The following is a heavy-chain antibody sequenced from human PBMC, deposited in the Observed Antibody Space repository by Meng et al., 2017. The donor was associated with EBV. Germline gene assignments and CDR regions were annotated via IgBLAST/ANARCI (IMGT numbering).Heavy chain of an antibody. Sequence: HVQVVPSEAEVNNPGAFGKFSCNVSGYAFTSYILHWGRQAPGQRLGWMGWINVCLGYTKYSQQFQGRVTISSDTSATTGYMELRSLRSEDTAVYYCVEGPPVGVPGPGDYWGQGTLVTVSS. J-gene: IGHJ4*02. CDR1: GYAFTSYI. V-gene: IGHV1-3*01. D-gene: IGHD2-21*01. CDR3: VEGPPVGVPGPGDY. CDR2: INVCLGYT.